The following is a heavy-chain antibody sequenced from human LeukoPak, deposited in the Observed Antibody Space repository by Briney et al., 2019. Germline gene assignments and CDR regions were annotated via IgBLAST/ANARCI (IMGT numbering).Heavy chain of an antibody. Sequence: GASVKVSCKASGYTFTGYYMHWVRQAPGQGLEWMAWINPNSGGTNYAQKFQGRVTMTRDTSISTAYMELSSLRSDDTAVYFCARGFARDSSGFFECWGQGTLVTVSS. D-gene: IGHD6-19*01. J-gene: IGHJ4*02. CDR2: INPNSGGT. CDR3: ARGFARDSSGFFEC. CDR1: GYTFTGYY. V-gene: IGHV1-2*02.